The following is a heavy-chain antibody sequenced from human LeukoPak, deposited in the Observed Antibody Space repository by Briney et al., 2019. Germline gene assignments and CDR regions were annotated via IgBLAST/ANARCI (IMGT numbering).Heavy chain of an antibody. V-gene: IGHV4-61*02. CDR3: ARKGATVTTGYAFDY. D-gene: IGHD4-17*01. CDR2: IYTSGST. CDR1: GGSISSGRYY. J-gene: IGHJ4*02. Sequence: PSQALSLTCTVSGGSISSGRYYWSWIRQPAGKGLEWIGRIYTSGSTNYNPSLKSRVTISIDTSKNQFSLKLSSVTAADTAVYYCARKGATVTTGYAFDYWGQGTLVTVSS.